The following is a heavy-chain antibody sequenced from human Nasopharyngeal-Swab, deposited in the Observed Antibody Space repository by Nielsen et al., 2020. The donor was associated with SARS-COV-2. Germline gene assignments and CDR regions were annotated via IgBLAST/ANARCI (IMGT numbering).Heavy chain of an antibody. V-gene: IGHV3-7*03. D-gene: IGHD3-3*01. CDR3: AKITADYDFWSHQYYYYMDV. J-gene: IGHJ6*03. Sequence: GGSLRLSCAANGLSFSGYWMTWVRQAPGKGLEWVANIKNDGSEKYYGDSVKGRFTISRDNAKNSLFLQMSTLRAEDTAVYYCAKITADYDFWSHQYYYYMDVWGKGTTVTVSS. CDR2: IKNDGSEK. CDR1: GLSFSGYW.